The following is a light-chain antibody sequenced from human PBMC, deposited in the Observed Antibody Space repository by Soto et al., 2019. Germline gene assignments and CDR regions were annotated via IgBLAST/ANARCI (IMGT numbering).Light chain of an antibody. Sequence: QSVLTQPASVSGSPGQSITISCTGTSSDVGGYNYVSWYQQHPGKAPKLMIYEVSNRPSGVSNRFSGFKSANTASLTISGLQAEDEADYYCNSYTGSSPLYVFGTGTKLTVL. J-gene: IGLJ1*01. CDR1: SSDVGGYNY. CDR2: EVS. V-gene: IGLV2-14*01. CDR3: NSYTGSSPLYV.